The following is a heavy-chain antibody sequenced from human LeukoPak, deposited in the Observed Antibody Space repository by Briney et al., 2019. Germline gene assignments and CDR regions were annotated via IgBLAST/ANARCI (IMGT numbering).Heavy chain of an antibody. CDR2: IYYSGST. CDR1: GGSISSYY. V-gene: IGHV4-59*01. D-gene: IGHD6-13*01. CDR3: ARSPGRYSSSWLYYYYYMDV. J-gene: IGHJ6*03. Sequence: SETLSLTCTVSGGSISSYYWSWIRQPPGKGLEWIGYIYYSGSTNYNPSLKSRVTISVDTSKNQFSLKLSSVTAADTAVYYCARSPGRYSSSWLYYYYYMDVWGKGTTVTVSS.